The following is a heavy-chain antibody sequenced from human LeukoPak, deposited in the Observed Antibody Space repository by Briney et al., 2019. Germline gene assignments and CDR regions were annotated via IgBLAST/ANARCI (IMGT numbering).Heavy chain of an antibody. J-gene: IGHJ6*02. CDR1: GFTVSSYA. CDR3: ARVSTLAVLDV. V-gene: IGHV3-13*01. D-gene: IGHD1-1*01. CDR2: LGIAGDT. Sequence: PGGSLRLSCAASGFTVSSYAMHWVRQPIGKGLEWVSALGIAGDTFYPGSVKGRFTISRENAKNSLYLQMNSLRAGDTAVYYCARVSTLAVLDVWGQGTTVTVSS.